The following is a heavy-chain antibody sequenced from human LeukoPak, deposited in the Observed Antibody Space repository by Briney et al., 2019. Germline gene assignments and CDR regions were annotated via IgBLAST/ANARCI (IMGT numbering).Heavy chain of an antibody. CDR3: VKDRPCETCMPMDA. D-gene: IGHD2-2*01. CDR1: GFRFTDYS. CDR2: LGRSGEYK. V-gene: IGHV3-23*01. J-gene: IGHJ6*02. Sequence: GGSLRVSCAASGFRFTDYSMSWVRQAPGKGLEWVAGLGRSGEYKYYADSVKGRFTISRDNSKDTVSLQMNSLRAEDSAIYFCVKDRPCETCMPMDAWGQGTTVTVSS.